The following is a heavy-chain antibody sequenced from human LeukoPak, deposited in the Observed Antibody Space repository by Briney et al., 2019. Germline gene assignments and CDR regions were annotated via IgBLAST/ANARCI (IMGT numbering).Heavy chain of an antibody. Sequence: SETLSLTCTVSGGSITSNYWSWIRQPPGERLEHIGYIHYSGSTSYNPSLKSRLTISIDTSKNQFSLKLSSVTAADTAVYYCAIKRGQGLDYWGQGTLVTVSS. V-gene: IGHV4-59*08. CDR2: IHYSGST. CDR1: GGSITSNY. J-gene: IGHJ4*02. D-gene: IGHD3-16*01. CDR3: AIKRGQGLDY.